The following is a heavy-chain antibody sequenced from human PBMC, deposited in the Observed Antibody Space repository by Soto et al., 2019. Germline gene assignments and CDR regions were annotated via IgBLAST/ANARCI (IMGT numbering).Heavy chain of an antibody. CDR2: IKSKTDGGTT. J-gene: IGHJ4*02. Sequence: TRGSLRLSCAASGFTFSNAWMSWVRQAPGKGLEWVGRIKSKTDGGTTDYAAPVKGRFTISRDDSKNTLYLQMNSLKTEDTAVYYCTTSSRFRLSSGYYYYFDYWGQGTLVTVSS. CDR1: GFTFSNAW. D-gene: IGHD3-22*01. CDR3: TTSSRFRLSSGYYYYFDY. V-gene: IGHV3-15*01.